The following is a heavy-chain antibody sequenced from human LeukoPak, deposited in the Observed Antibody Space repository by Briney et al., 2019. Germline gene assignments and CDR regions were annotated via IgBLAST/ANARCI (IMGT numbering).Heavy chain of an antibody. CDR3: ARGDDYGWGSYRYADY. J-gene: IGHJ4*02. CDR1: GFTVNDYY. D-gene: IGHD3-16*02. V-gene: IGHV3-11*06. Sequence: GGSLRLSCAASGFTVNDYYMSWIRQAPGKGLEWVSYISSSSSDTNYADSVKGRFTISRDNAKNLLYLQMNSLRAEDTAVYYCARGDDYGWGSYRYADYWGQGTLVAVSS. CDR2: ISSSSSDT.